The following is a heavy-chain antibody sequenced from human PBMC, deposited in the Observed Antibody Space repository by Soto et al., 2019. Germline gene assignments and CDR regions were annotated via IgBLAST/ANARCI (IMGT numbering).Heavy chain of an antibody. V-gene: IGHV4-31*03. J-gene: IGHJ4*02. CDR2: IYYSGST. Sequence: SETLSLTCTVSGGSINSGGYYWSWLRQHPGKGLEWIGYIYYSGSTYYNPSLKSRVTISVDTSKNQFSLKLSSETAADTAVYYCARQGIAEAGLVDFWGRGTLVIVSS. CDR1: GGSINSGGYY. CDR3: ARQGIAEAGLVDF.